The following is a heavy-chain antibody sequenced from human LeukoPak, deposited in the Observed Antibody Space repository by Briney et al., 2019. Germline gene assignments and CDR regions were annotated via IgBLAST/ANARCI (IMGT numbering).Heavy chain of an antibody. V-gene: IGHV4-39*07. J-gene: IGHJ6*02. D-gene: IGHD3-22*01. CDR3: ARDLGESSGYYYGYYGMDV. CDR2: IYYSGST. Sequence: SETLSLTCIVSDGSISSSSYYWGWIRQPPGKGLEWIGSIYYSGSTYYNPSLKSRVTISVDTSKNQFSLKLSSVTAADTAVYYCARDLGESSGYYYGYYGMDVWGQGTTVTVSS. CDR1: DGSISSSSYY.